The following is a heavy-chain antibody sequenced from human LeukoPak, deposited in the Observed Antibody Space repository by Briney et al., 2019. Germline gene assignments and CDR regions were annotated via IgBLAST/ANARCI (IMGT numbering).Heavy chain of an antibody. J-gene: IGHJ6*03. CDR1: GFTFSSYG. Sequence: GGSLRLSCAASGFTFSSYGMHWVRQAPGKGLEWVAVIWYVGSNKYYADSVKGRFTISRDNSKNTLYLQMNSLRAEDTAVYYCARADGSSALFFEYYMDVWGKGTTVTVSS. CDR3: ARADGSSALFFEYYMDV. V-gene: IGHV3-33*01. D-gene: IGHD1-26*01. CDR2: IWYVGSNK.